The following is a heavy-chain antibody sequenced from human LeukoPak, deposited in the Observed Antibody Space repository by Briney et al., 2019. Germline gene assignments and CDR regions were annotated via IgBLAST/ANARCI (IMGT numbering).Heavy chain of an antibody. CDR2: IKQDGSEK. Sequence: GGSLRLSCTASGFTFGDYAMSWFRQAPGKGLEWVANIKQDGSEKYYVDSVKGRFTISRDNAKNSLYLQMNSLRAEDTAVYYCARRSIVGASGLNWFDPWGQGTLVTVSS. CDR3: ARRSIVGASGLNWFDP. CDR1: GFTFGDYA. J-gene: IGHJ5*02. V-gene: IGHV3-7*01. D-gene: IGHD1-26*01.